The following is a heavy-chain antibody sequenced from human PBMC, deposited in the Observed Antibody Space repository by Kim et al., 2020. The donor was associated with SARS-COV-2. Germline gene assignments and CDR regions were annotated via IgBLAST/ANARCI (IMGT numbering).Heavy chain of an antibody. J-gene: IGHJ3*02. D-gene: IGHD3-22*01. CDR3: ARSLILDTYYKEERRDAFDI. CDR2: IDPSDSYT. CDR1: GYRFTSYW. V-gene: IGHV5-10-1*01. Sequence: GESLKISCKGSGYRFTSYWITWVRQMPGKGLEWMGNIDPSDSYTYYSPSFQGPSFQGHVTISADKSVSTAFLQWSSLRASDTAIYYCARSLILDTYYKEERRDAFDIWGQGTMVTVSS.